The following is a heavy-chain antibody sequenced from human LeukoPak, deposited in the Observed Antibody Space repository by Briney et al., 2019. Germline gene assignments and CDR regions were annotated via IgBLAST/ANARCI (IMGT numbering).Heavy chain of an antibody. V-gene: IGHV5-51*01. CDR1: GYSFTSYW. Sequence: GESLQISCKGSGYSFTSYWIGWVRQMPGKGLEWMGIIYPGDSDTRYSPSFQGQVTISADKSISTAYLQWSSLKASDTAMYYCARLEYSSSSPSGTPHYWGQGTLVTVSS. D-gene: IGHD6-6*01. CDR2: IYPGDSDT. CDR3: ARLEYSSSSPSGTPHY. J-gene: IGHJ4*02.